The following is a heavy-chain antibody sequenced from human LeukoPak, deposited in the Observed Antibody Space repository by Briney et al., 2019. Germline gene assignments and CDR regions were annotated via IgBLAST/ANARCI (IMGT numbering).Heavy chain of an antibody. V-gene: IGHV3-7*01. CDR2: INQDGTEK. J-gene: IGHJ4*02. CDR1: GFTFSSYW. Sequence: RGSLRLSCAASGFTFSSYWMNWVRQAPGKGLEWVANINQDGTEKYYVDSVRGRFTISRDNAKNSLYLQMNSLRAEDTAVYYCARDVLAGTFDYWGQGTLVTVSS. CDR3: ARDVLAGTFDY. D-gene: IGHD6-19*01.